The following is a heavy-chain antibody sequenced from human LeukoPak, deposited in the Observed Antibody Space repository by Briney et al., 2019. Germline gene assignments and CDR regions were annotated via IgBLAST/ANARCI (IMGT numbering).Heavy chain of an antibody. CDR1: GGTFSSYA. CDR3: ARYDDYVGLYAFDI. J-gene: IGHJ3*02. Sequence: SVKVSCKASGGTFSSYAISWVRQAPGQGLEWMGRIIPIFGIANYAQKFQGRVTITADKSTSTAYMELSSLRSEDTAVYYCARYDDYVGLYAFDIWGQGTMVTVSS. V-gene: IGHV1-69*04. CDR2: IIPIFGIA. D-gene: IGHD4-17*01.